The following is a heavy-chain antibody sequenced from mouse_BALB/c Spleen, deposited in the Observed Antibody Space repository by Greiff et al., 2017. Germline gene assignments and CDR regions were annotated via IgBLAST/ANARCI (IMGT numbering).Heavy chain of an antibody. Sequence: QVQLKESGAALARPGASVKLSCKASGYTFTDYYINWVKQRTGQGLEWIGEIYPGSGNTYYNEKFKGKATLTADKSSSTAYMQLSSLTSEDSAVYFCARGGYYSYWYFDVWGAGTTVTVSS. CDR2: IYPGSGNT. D-gene: IGHD1-1*01. V-gene: IGHV1-77*01. CDR3: ARGGYYSYWYFDV. J-gene: IGHJ1*01. CDR1: GYTFTDYY.